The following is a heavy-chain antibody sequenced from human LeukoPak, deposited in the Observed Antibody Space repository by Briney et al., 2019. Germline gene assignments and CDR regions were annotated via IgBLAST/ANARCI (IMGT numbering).Heavy chain of an antibody. Sequence: GASVKVSCKASGYTFTGYYMHWVRQAPGQGLEWMGWINPNSGGTNYAQKFQGRVTMTRDTSISTAYMELSRLRSDDTAVYYCARDPGRRFWGSYRSDYWGQGTLVTVSS. CDR3: ARDPGRRFWGSYRSDY. V-gene: IGHV1-2*02. J-gene: IGHJ4*02. CDR1: GYTFTGYY. D-gene: IGHD3-16*02. CDR2: INPNSGGT.